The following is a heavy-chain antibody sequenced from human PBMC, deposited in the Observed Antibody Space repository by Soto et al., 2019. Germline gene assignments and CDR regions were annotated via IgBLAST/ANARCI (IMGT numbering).Heavy chain of an antibody. D-gene: IGHD6-6*01. CDR1: GGSISSGGYS. CDR3: DRVFIAARRTYYFDY. Sequence: PSETLSLTCAVSGGSISSGGYSWSWIRQPPGKGLEWIGYIYHSGSTYYNPSLKSRVTISVDRSKNQFSLKLSSVTAADTAVYYCDRVFIAARRTYYFDYWGQGTLVTVSS. V-gene: IGHV4-30-2*01. CDR2: IYHSGST. J-gene: IGHJ4*02.